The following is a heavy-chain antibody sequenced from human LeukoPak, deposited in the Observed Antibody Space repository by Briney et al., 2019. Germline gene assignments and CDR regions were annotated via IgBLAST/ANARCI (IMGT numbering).Heavy chain of an antibody. V-gene: IGHV3-7*01. J-gene: IGHJ4*02. CDR3: ASVRKAVTSSYPFDY. D-gene: IGHD6-19*01. CDR1: GSTFSSYW. Sequence: GGSLRLSCAASGSTFSSYWMSWVRQAPGKGLEWVANIKQDGSEKYYVDSVRGRFTISRDNAKNSLYLQTNSLRAEDTAVYYCASVRKAVTSSYPFDYGAREPWSPSP. CDR2: IKQDGSEK.